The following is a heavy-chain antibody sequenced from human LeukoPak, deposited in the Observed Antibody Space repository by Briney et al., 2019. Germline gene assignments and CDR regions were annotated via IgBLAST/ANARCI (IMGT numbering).Heavy chain of an antibody. Sequence: ASVKVSCKASGYTFTGYYMHWVRQAPGQGLEWMGIINPSGGSTSYAQKFQGRVTMTRDMSTSTVYMELSSLRSDDTAVYYCARESYRTGQFDYWGQGTLVTVSS. CDR1: GYTFTGYY. V-gene: IGHV1-46*01. J-gene: IGHJ4*02. CDR2: INPSGGST. D-gene: IGHD1-14*01. CDR3: ARESYRTGQFDY.